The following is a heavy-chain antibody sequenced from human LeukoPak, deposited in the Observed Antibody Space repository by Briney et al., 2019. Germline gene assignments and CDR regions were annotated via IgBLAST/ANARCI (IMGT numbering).Heavy chain of an antibody. D-gene: IGHD3-22*01. J-gene: IGHJ4*02. V-gene: IGHV4-34*01. CDR3: AREPMNYYDSSGQVDY. CDR1: GGSFTGYY. CDR2: IDHAGST. Sequence: KPSETLSLTCAVYGGSFTGYYWSWIRQPPGKGLEWIGEIDHAGSTNYNPSLKSRVTISVDTSKNQFSLKLSAVTAADTAVYYCAREPMNYYDSSGQVDYWGQGTLITVSS.